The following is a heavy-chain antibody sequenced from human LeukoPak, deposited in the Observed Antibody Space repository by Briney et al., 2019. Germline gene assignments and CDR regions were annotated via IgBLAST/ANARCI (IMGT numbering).Heavy chain of an antibody. CDR2: IYSCGST. D-gene: IGHD3-10*01. CDR3: ARERGSVSGSFDAFDI. CDR1: WFTVSSHY. V-gene: IGHV3-53*04. Sequence: GGSLRLSCAASWFTVSSHYMSWVRQAPGKGLEWVSVIYSCGSTFYADSVKGRFTISRHNSKNTLYLQMNSLRAEDTAVYYCARERGSVSGSFDAFDIWGQGTMVTVSS. J-gene: IGHJ3*02.